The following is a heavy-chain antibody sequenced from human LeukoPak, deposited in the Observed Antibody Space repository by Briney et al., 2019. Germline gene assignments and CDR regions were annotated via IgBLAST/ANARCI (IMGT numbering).Heavy chain of an antibody. J-gene: IGHJ4*02. V-gene: IGHV3-30-3*01. CDR2: ISYDGSNK. CDR1: GFTFSSYA. CDR3: AREKYAYYYDSSGYLDY. D-gene: IGHD3-22*01. Sequence: GGSLRLSCAASGFTFSSYAMHWVRQAPGKGLEWVAVISYDGSNKYYADSVKGRFTISRDNSKNTLCLQMNSLRAEDTAVYYCAREKYAYYYDSSGYLDYWGQGTLVTVSS.